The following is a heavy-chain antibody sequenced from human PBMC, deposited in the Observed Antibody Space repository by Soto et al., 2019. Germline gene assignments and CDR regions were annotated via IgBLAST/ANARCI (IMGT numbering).Heavy chain of an antibody. CDR3: ARTKRIQLDGLVDGDYGMDV. V-gene: IGHV5-51*01. D-gene: IGHD5-18*01. Sequence: PGESLKISCKGSGYSFTTYWIAWVRQMPGKGLEWMGIIYVGDSDTRYSPSVQGQVTISADKSISTAYLQWSSLKASDTAMYYFARTKRIQLDGLVDGDYGMDVWGQGTTVTVSS. CDR1: GYSFTTYW. CDR2: IYVGDSDT. J-gene: IGHJ6*02.